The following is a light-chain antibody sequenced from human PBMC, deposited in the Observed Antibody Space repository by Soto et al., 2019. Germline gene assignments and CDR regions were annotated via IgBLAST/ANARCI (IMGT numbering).Light chain of an antibody. J-gene: IGLJ2*01. V-gene: IGLV1-40*01. CDR1: SSNIGAGHD. CDR2: GNT. CDR3: QSYDSSLRV. Sequence: QTVVTQPPSVSGAPGQRVTISCTGSSSNIGAGHDVHWYQQLPGTAPKLLIYGNTNRPSGVPDRFSGSKFGTSASLAITGLQAEDEADYYCQSYDSSLRVFGGGTKVTVL.